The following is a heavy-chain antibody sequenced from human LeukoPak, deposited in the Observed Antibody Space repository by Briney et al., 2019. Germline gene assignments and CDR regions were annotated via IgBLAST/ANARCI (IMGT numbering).Heavy chain of an antibody. CDR2: ITGKAYGGTT. D-gene: IGHD7-27*01. V-gene: IGHV3-49*03. J-gene: IGHJ4*02. Sequence: GWSLRLSCTGSGLIFGDFAMSWFRQAPGKGLEWVGFITGKAYGGTTQYAASVKGRFTISRDDSKSIAYLQMSSLKIEDTAVYYCSRGSPGVYWGQGTLVTVSS. CDR3: SRGSPGVY. CDR1: GLIFGDFA.